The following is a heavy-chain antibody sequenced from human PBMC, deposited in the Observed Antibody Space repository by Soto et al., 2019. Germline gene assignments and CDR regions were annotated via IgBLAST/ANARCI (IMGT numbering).Heavy chain of an antibody. J-gene: IGHJ5*02. CDR3: ATVSGCSGGSCYSGHWFDP. V-gene: IGHV1-24*01. Sequence: GTSVKVSCKVSGYTLTELSMHWVRQAPGKGLEWMGGFDPEDGETIYAQKFQGRVTMTEDTSTDTAYMELSSLRSEDTAVYYCATVSGCSGGSCYSGHWFDPWGQGTLVTVSS. CDR1: GYTLTELS. CDR2: FDPEDGET. D-gene: IGHD2-15*01.